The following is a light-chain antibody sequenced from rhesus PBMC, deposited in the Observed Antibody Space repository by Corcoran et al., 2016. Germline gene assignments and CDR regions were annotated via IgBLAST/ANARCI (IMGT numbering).Light chain of an antibody. CDR3: QQHNSYPPLT. V-gene: IGKV1-25*01. CDR2: DAS. Sequence: DIQMTQSPSSLSASVGDTVTITCQASQGISKYLAWYQQKPGKAPKLLIYDASTLQSGVPSRFSGSGSGTEFTRTLSSLQPEDFATYYCQQHNSYPPLTFGGGTKVELK. J-gene: IGKJ4*01. CDR1: QGISKY.